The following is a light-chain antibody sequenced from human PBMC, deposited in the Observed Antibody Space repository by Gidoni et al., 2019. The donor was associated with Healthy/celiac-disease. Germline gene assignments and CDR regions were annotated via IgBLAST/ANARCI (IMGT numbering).Light chain of an antibody. CDR1: QSISSW. Sequence: DIQMTQSPSTLSASVGDRVTITCRASQSISSWLAWYQQKPGKAPKLLIYKASSLESGVPSRFSGSGSGTEFTLTISSLQPDDFATYYCQQYNSYPFTFGQGTKLEIK. V-gene: IGKV1-5*03. J-gene: IGKJ2*01. CDR2: KAS. CDR3: QQYNSYPFT.